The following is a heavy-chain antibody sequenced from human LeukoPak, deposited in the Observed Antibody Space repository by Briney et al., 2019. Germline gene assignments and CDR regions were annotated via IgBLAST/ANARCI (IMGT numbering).Heavy chain of an antibody. CDR3: ARSVPDYTRFDF. V-gene: IGHV3-23*05. CDR2: FKTNYNQV. Sequence: PGGSLRLSCVASGFTFSDYAMNWVRQAPGKGLEWVSTFKTNYNQVYYAESVRGRFTISTDNSKNTAYLQMYSLRVEDTALYYCARSVPDYTRFDFWGQGALVTVSS. CDR1: GFTFSDYA. D-gene: IGHD4-11*01. J-gene: IGHJ4*02.